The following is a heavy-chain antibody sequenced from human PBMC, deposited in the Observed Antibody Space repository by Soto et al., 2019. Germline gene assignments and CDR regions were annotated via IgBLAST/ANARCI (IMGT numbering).Heavy chain of an antibody. D-gene: IGHD3-3*01. V-gene: IGHV1-69*13. CDR1: GGTFSSYA. Sequence: GSSVNVSCKASGGTFSSYAISWVRQAPGQGLEWMGGIIPIFGTANYAQKFQGRVTITADESTSTAYMELSSLRSEDTAVYYCAREGPHDDFWSCYPNRREYYYGMEVCGVGTWVTVSS. CDR3: AREGPHDDFWSCYPNRREYYYGMEV. J-gene: IGHJ6*04. CDR2: IIPIFGTA.